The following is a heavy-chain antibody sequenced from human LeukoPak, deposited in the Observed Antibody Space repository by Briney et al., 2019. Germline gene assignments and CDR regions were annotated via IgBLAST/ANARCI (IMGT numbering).Heavy chain of an antibody. CDR1: GFTFSDYY. CDR3: ARDRGLLWFGEFLGYMDV. J-gene: IGHJ6*03. V-gene: IGHV3-11*04. D-gene: IGHD3-10*01. CDR2: ISSSGNTI. Sequence: GGSLRLSCAASGFTFSDYYMSWIRQAPGKGLEWVSYISSSGNTIYYADSVKGRFTISRDNAKNSLYLQMNSLRAEDTAVYYCARDRGLLWFGEFLGYMDVWGKGTTVTISS.